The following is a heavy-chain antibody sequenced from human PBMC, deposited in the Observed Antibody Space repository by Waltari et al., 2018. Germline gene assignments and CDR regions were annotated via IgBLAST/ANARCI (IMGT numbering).Heavy chain of an antibody. D-gene: IGHD3-10*01. V-gene: IGHV3-30-3*01. CDR1: GFTFSSYA. J-gene: IGHJ4*02. Sequence: QVQLVESGGGVVQPGRSLRLSCSASGFTFSSYAMHWVRQAPGKGLEWVAVISYDGSNKYSADSVKGRFTISRDNSKNTLYLQMNSLRAEDTAVYYCARDRPFKTMVQGLDYWGQGSLVTVSS. CDR2: ISYDGSNK. CDR3: ARDRPFKTMVQGLDY.